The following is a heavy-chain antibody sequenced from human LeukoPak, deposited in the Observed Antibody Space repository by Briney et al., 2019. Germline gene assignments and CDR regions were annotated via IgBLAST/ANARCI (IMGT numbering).Heavy chain of an antibody. D-gene: IGHD6-13*01. CDR1: GFTFSSYG. V-gene: IGHV3-30*18. CDR2: ISYDGSNK. J-gene: IGHJ6*02. CDR3: AKDQAAAGTLYYYYGMDV. Sequence: GGSLRLSCAASGFTFSSYGMHWVRQAPGKGLEWVAVISYDGSNKYYADSVKGRFTISRDNSKNTLYLQMNSLRAEDTAVYYCAKDQAAAGTLYYYYGMDVWGQGTTVTVSS.